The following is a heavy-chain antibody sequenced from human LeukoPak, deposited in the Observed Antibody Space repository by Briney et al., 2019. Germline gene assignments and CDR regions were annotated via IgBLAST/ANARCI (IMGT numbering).Heavy chain of an antibody. CDR1: GDSISSYY. V-gene: IGHV4-59*08. CDR2: IYYSGST. J-gene: IGHJ4*02. D-gene: IGHD3-10*01. CDR3: ARAPYYYGSGSYLYFDY. Sequence: SETLSLTCTVSGDSISSYYWSWIRQPPGKGLEWIGYIYYSGSTNYNPSLKSRVTISVDTSKTQFSLKLSSVTAADTAVYYCARAPYYYGSGSYLYFDYLGQGTLVTVSS.